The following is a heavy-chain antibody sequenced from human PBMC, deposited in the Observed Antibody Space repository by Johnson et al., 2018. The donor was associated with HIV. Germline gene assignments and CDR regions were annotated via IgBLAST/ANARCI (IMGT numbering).Heavy chain of an antibody. CDR2: IYSGDTT. CDR3: ASDGWELLGVAAFDV. V-gene: IGHV3-66*02. CDR1: GFTVNGNY. D-gene: IGHD1-26*01. Sequence: MLLVESGGGLVQPGGSLRLSCAVSGFTVNGNYMSWVRQAPGKGLEWVSVIYSGDTTYYADSVKGRFTISRDTSKNTLYLQMNSLRPEDTAGYYCASDGWELLGVAAFDVWGQGTLVTVSS. J-gene: IGHJ3*01.